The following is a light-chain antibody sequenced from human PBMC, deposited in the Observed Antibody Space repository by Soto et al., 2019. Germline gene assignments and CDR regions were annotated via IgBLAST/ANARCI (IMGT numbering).Light chain of an antibody. V-gene: IGKV3-15*01. J-gene: IGKJ2*01. CDR3: QQYNNWPPEYT. CDR1: QSISTN. CDR2: GAS. Sequence: IVMTQSPATLSVSPGERATLSCRASQSISTNLAWYQQKPGQAPRLLISGASTRAPGIPAKFSASGSGTEFTLTISSLQPEDFAVYYCQQYNNWPPEYTFGQGTKLEIK.